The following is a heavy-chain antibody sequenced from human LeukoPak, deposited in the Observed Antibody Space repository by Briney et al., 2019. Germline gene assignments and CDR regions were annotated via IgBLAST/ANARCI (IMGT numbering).Heavy chain of an antibody. D-gene: IGHD4-17*01. J-gene: IGHJ4*02. CDR2: IKEDEGEK. CDR1: GFIFSTYW. V-gene: IGHV3-7*01. Sequence: GGSLRLSCNASGFIFSTYWMSWVRQAPGKGLEWVASIKEDEGEKYYVDSVDGRFTISRDNARESLYLQMNSLRAEDTAFYYCARYRRVYGDYRFDYWGQGLLVVVSS. CDR3: ARYRRVYGDYRFDY.